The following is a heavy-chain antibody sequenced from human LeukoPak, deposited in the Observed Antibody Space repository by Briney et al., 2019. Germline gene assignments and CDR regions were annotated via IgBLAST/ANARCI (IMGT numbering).Heavy chain of an antibody. CDR3: ARELAEGFDY. D-gene: IGHD6-25*01. CDR1: GFTFSTYP. CDR2: LGGSSRSI. J-gene: IGHJ4*02. Sequence: GGSLRFSCAASGFTFSTYPMNWVRQAPGKGLEWVSSLGGSSRSIYYADSVKGRFTISRDNAKNSLYLQMNSLRAEDTAVYYCARELAEGFDYWGQGTLVTVSS. V-gene: IGHV3-21*01.